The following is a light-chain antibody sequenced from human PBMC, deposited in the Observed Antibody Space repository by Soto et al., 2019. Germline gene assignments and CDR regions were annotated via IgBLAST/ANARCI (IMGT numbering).Light chain of an antibody. CDR3: QHYGSPRT. J-gene: IGKJ1*01. CDR1: QSANSRY. Sequence: EIVLPQSPDTLSLSPGERTTLSCRASQSANSRYLAWYQQKPGQAPRLLPYDTTSRATGIPDRFSGSGAGTDFTRTTSRLEPEDGAVYYCQHYGSPRTFGQGTKVEIK. V-gene: IGKV3-20*01. CDR2: DTT.